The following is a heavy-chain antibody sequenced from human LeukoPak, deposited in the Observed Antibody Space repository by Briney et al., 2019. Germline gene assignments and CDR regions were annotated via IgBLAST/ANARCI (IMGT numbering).Heavy chain of an antibody. CDR2: IYYSGST. V-gene: IGHV4-59*01. D-gene: IGHD3-10*01. CDR1: GGSISSYY. Sequence: SETLSLTCTVSGGSISSYYWSWIRQPPVKELEWIGYIYYSGSTNYNPSLKSRVTISVDTSKNQFSLKLSSVTAADTAVYYCARDKHEYYYGSGSYYRYGMDVWGQGTTVTVSS. CDR3: ARDKHEYYYGSGSYYRYGMDV. J-gene: IGHJ6*02.